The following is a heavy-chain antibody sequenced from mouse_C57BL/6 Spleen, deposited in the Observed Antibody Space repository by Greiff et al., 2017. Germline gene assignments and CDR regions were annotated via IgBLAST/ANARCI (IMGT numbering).Heavy chain of an antibody. CDR3: ARKTGWGPFDY. CDR2: INPNNGGT. CDR1: GYTFTDYY. J-gene: IGHJ2*01. Sequence: VQLQQSGPELVKPGASVKISCKASGYTFTDYYMNWVKQSHGKSLEWIGDINPNNGGTSYNQKFKGKATLTVDKSSSTAYMELRSLTSEDSAVYYRARKTGWGPFDYWGQGTTLTVSS. D-gene: IGHD4-1*01. V-gene: IGHV1-26*01.